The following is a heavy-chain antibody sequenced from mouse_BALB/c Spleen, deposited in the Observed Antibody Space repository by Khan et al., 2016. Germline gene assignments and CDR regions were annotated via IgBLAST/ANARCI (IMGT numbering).Heavy chain of an antibody. D-gene: IGHD2-4*01. J-gene: IGHJ3*01. Sequence: VQLQQSGAELVKPGASVKLSCTASGFNIKDTYMHWVKQRPEQGLEWIGRIDPANGNTQYDPKFQGQATITADTSSNTAYLQLSSLTSEDTAVYYCARSPYDYDVGFAYWGQGTLVTVSA. CDR3: ARSPYDYDVGFAY. CDR1: GFNIKDTY. CDR2: IDPANGNT. V-gene: IGHV14-3*02.